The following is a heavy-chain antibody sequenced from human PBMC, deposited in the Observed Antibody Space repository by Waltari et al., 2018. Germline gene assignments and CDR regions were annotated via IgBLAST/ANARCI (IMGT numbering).Heavy chain of an antibody. CDR3: ARYPGDHFDY. Sequence: QVQLQQWGAGLLKPSETLSLTCAVYGGSFSGYYWSWIRQPPGKWLEWIVEINHSGSTNCNPSLKSRVTISVDTSKNQFSLKLSSVTAADTAVYYCARYPGDHFDYWGQGTLVTVSS. D-gene: IGHD7-27*01. CDR1: GGSFSGYY. V-gene: IGHV4-34*01. CDR2: INHSGST. J-gene: IGHJ4*02.